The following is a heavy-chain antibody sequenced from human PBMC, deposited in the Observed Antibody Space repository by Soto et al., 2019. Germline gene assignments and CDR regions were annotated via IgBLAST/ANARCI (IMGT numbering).Heavy chain of an antibody. CDR3: GRAHDILTGYYFTQFDY. CDR1: GGSISSYY. CDR2: IYYSGST. J-gene: IGHJ4*02. D-gene: IGHD3-9*01. Sequence: SETLSLTCTVSGGSISSYYWSWIRQPPGKGLEWIGYIYYSGSTYYNPSLKSRVTISVDTSKNQFYLNLSSVIAADTAVYYCGRAHDILTGYYFTQFDYWGQATLVTVSS. V-gene: IGHV4-59*08.